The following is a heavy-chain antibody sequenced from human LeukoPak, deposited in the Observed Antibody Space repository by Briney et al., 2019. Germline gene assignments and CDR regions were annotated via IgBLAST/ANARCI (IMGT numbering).Heavy chain of an antibody. V-gene: IGHV4-59*01. J-gene: IGHJ4*02. CDR2: IYYSGST. Sequence: PSETLSLTCTVSGGSISSYYWSWIRQPPGKGLEWIGYIYYSGSTNYNPSLKSRVTISVDTSKNQFSLKLSSVTAADTAVYYCAREDSGSYHPIDYWGQGTLVTVSS. D-gene: IGHD1-26*01. CDR1: GGSISSYY. CDR3: AREDSGSYHPIDY.